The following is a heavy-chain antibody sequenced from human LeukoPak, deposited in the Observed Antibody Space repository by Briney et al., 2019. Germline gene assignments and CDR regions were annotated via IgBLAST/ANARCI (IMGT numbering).Heavy chain of an antibody. V-gene: IGHV4-59*01. Sequence: PSETLSLTCSVPGGSINNYYWGWIRRPPGRGLEYIGHIYYTGKTDYNPSFKSRVTMSVDTSKNQLSLKLHFLTAADTAVYYCARWDCSSGTCYYLDYWGQGTLVIVSP. CDR3: ARWDCSSGTCYYLDY. CDR2: IYYTGKT. J-gene: IGHJ4*02. CDR1: GGSINNYY. D-gene: IGHD2-15*01.